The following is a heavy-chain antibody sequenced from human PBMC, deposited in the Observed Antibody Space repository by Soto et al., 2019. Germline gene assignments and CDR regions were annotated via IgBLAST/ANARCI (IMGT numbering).Heavy chain of an antibody. Sequence: PSETLSLTCAVSGGSISSGGYSWSWIRQPPGKGLEWIGYIYHSGSTYYNPSLKSRVTISVDRSKNQFSLKLSSVTAADTAVYYCARDGSGSYYNDVGMDVWGQGTTVTVSS. D-gene: IGHD3-10*01. J-gene: IGHJ6*02. CDR2: IYHSGST. CDR3: ARDGSGSYYNDVGMDV. CDR1: GGSISSGGYS. V-gene: IGHV4-30-2*01.